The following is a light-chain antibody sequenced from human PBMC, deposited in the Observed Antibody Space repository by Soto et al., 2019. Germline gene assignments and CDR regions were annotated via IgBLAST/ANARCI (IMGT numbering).Light chain of an antibody. J-gene: IGKJ5*01. CDR2: DAF. CDR3: QQRSKWPPIT. V-gene: IGKV3D-20*02. Sequence: EIVMTQSPATLSVSPGERATLSCRASQSVSSSYLAWYQQKPGQAPRLLIYDAFNRASGIPARFSGRGSGTDFTLTISRLEPEDFALYYCQQRSKWPPITFGQGTRLEI. CDR1: QSVSSSY.